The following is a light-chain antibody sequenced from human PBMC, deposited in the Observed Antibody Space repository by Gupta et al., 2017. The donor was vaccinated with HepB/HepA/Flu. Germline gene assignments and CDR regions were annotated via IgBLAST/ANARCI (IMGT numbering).Light chain of an antibody. V-gene: IGKV3-20*01. CDR2: GAS. CDR1: QSVRSNY. J-gene: IGKJ5*01. CDR3: QQYGSSPIT. Sequence: IVLTQSPGTLFLSPGERVTLSCRASQSVRSNYLAWYQQKGGQAPRLLISGASIRATDIPDRFSGSGSGTDFTLTISRLESEDFAVYWCQQYGSSPITFGQGTRLEIK.